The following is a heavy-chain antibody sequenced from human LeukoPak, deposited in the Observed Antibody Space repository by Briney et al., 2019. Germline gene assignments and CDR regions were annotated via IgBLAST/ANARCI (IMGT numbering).Heavy chain of an antibody. D-gene: IGHD6-19*01. CDR1: GFTFNSYA. Sequence: GGSLRLSCVASGFTFNSYATYWVRQAPGKGLEWIAGVFGSGGSAHYTDSVEGRFTIFGDNSKNTVYLQMSSLRAEDTAVYYCGKTTVGYSSGRYPGWPIDYWGQGTLVTVSS. V-gene: IGHV3-23*01. CDR2: VFGSGGSA. CDR3: GKTTVGYSSGRYPGWPIDY. J-gene: IGHJ4*02.